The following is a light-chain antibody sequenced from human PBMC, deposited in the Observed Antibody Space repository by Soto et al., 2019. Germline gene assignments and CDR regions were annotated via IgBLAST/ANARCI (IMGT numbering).Light chain of an antibody. J-gene: IGLJ3*02. Sequence: QSVLTQPASVSGSPGQSITISCTGTSSDVGGYNYVSWYLQRPGKAPKLMIYDVNNRPSGVSNRFSASKSGNTASLTISGLQAEYEADYYCSSYSSTTTLVFGGGTKLTVL. V-gene: IGLV2-14*01. CDR3: SSYSSTTTLV. CDR1: SSDVGGYNY. CDR2: DVN.